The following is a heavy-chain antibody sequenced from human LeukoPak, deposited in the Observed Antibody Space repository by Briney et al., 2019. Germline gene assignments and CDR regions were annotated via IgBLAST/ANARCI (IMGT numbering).Heavy chain of an antibody. CDR2: ISSNGGST. Sequence: GGSLRLSCAASGFTFSSYAMHWVRQAPGKGLEYVSVISSNGGSTSYANSVKGRFTISRDNSKNTLYLQMGSLRAEDMAVYYCARDLSGGGLDYWGQGTLVTVSS. D-gene: IGHD3-10*01. CDR3: ARDLSGGGLDY. CDR1: GFTFSSYA. V-gene: IGHV3-64*01. J-gene: IGHJ4*02.